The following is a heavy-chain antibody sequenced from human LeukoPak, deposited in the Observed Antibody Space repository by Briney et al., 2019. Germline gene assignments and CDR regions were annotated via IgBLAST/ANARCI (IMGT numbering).Heavy chain of an antibody. Sequence: ASVKVSCKASGGTFSSYAISWVRQAPGQGLEWMGGIIPIFGTANYAQKFQGRVTITADESTSTACMELSSLRSEDTAVYYCARGYYDSSGYYYAGANYYYYYMDVWGKGTTVTISS. CDR2: IIPIFGTA. CDR1: GGTFSSYA. V-gene: IGHV1-69*13. D-gene: IGHD3-22*01. J-gene: IGHJ6*03. CDR3: ARGYYDSSGYYYAGANYYYYYMDV.